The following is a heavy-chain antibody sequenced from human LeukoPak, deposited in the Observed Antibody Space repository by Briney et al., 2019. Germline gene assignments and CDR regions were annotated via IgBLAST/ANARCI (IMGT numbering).Heavy chain of an antibody. CDR2: IYYSGST. Sequence: PSETLSLTCTVSGGSISTYYWSWIRQPPGEGLEWIGYIYYSGSTNYNPSLKSRVTMSVDTSKNRFSLKLSSVTAADTAVYYCARHRGYCSSTSCSYNWFDPWGQGTLVTVSS. D-gene: IGHD2-2*03. J-gene: IGHJ5*02. CDR3: ARHRGYCSSTSCSYNWFDP. CDR1: GGSISTYY. V-gene: IGHV4-59*08.